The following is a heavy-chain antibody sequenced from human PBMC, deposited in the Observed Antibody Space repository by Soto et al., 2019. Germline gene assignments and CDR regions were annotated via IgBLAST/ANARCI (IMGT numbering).Heavy chain of an antibody. CDR1: GLTFIDSA. CDR2: IVVGSGNT. V-gene: IGHV1-58*01. CDR3: PADVLTYSYDSRGYYFDGFDT. J-gene: IGHJ3*02. Sequence: SVKVSCKASGLTFIDSAVQWVRQTRGHRLEWIGWIVVGSGNTNYAQEFQGRVTITRDMSTNTVYMELSSLRSEDSAVFYCPADVLTYSYDSRGYYFDGFDTWGQGTMVTVSS. D-gene: IGHD3-22*01.